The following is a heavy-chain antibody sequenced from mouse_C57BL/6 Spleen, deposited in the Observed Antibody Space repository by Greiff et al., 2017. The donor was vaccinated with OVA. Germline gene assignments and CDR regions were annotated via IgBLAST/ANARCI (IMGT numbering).Heavy chain of an antibody. CDR3: ALIYYYGSSHDWYCDV. CDR1: GYSFTDYN. V-gene: IGHV1-39*01. Sequence: EVQLVESGPELVKPGASVKISCKASGYSFTDYNMHWVKQSNGKSLEWIGVINPNYGTTSYNQKFKGKATLTVDQSSSPAYLQLNSLTSEDSAVYYCALIYYYGSSHDWYCDVWGTGTTVTVSS. J-gene: IGHJ1*03. D-gene: IGHD1-1*01. CDR2: INPNYGTT.